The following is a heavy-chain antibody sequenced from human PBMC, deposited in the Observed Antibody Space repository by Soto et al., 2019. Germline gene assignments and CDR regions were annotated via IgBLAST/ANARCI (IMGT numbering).Heavy chain of an antibody. V-gene: IGHV3-7*03. D-gene: IGHD1-7*01. CDR2: VKPDGSET. CDR1: GFTFSNRW. CDR3: ATDLNWDST. Sequence: HPGGSLRLSCAASGFTFSNRWMTWVRQFSGKGLEWVASVKPDGSETHYVDSVKGRFTISRDNAKSSLYLQMNSLTAGDTAIYYCATDLNWDSTWGPGTLVTVSS. J-gene: IGHJ4*02.